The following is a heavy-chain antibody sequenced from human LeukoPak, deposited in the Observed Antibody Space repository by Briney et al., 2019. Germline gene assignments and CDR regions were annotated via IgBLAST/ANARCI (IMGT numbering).Heavy chain of an antibody. V-gene: IGHV1-3*03. Sequence: ASVKVSCKASGYTFTSYAMHWVRQAPGQRLEWMGWINAGNGNTKYSQEFQGRVTITRDTSASTAYMELSSLRSEDMAVYYCARGRYSGYYVDYWGQGTLVTVSS. D-gene: IGHD3-3*01. CDR2: INAGNGNT. J-gene: IGHJ4*02. CDR3: ARGRYSGYYVDY. CDR1: GYTFTSYA.